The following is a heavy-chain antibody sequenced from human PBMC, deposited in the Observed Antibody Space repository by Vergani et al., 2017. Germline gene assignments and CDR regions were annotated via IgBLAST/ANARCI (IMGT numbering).Heavy chain of an antibody. CDR2: IYYSGST. CDR3: AGGFGEFPLVDY. D-gene: IGHD3-10*01. V-gene: IGHV4-59*01. Sequence: QVQLQESGPGLVKPSETLSLTCTVSGGSISSYYWSWIRQPPGKGLEWIGYIYYSGSTNYNPSLKSQVTISVDTSKNQFSLKLSSVTAADTAVYCGAGGFGEFPLVDYGGQGTLVTVSS. CDR1: GGSISSYY. J-gene: IGHJ4*02.